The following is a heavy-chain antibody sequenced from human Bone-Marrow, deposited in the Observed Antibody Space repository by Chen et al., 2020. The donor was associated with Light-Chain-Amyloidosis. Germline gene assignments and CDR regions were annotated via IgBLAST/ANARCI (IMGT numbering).Heavy chain of an antibody. J-gene: IGHJ4*02. Sequence: QLQLQESGPGLVRPSETLSLTCTVSGDSISINSYYWGWIRQPPGKGLEWIGSMSYSGSTYYSPSLKSRVTISVDTPKNQFSLRLNSVTAADTALYYCARMFGFCSGGSCYSAYFDYWGQGALVTVSS. CDR3: ARMFGFCSGGSCYSAYFDY. CDR2: MSYSGST. V-gene: IGHV4-39*01. CDR1: GDSISINSYY. D-gene: IGHD2-15*01.